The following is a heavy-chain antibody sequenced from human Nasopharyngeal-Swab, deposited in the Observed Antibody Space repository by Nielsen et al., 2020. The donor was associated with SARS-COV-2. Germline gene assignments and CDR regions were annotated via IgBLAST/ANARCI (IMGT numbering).Heavy chain of an antibody. Sequence: GESLKISCAASGFTFSSYEMNWVRQAPGKGLEWVSYISSSGSTIYYADSVKGRFTISRDNAKNSLYLQMNSLRAEDTAMYYCASLGATEPTSYYYYGMDVWGQGTTVTVSS. CDR2: ISSSGSTI. V-gene: IGHV3-48*03. CDR3: ASLGATEPTSYYYYGMDV. J-gene: IGHJ6*02. D-gene: IGHD5-12*01. CDR1: GFTFSSYE.